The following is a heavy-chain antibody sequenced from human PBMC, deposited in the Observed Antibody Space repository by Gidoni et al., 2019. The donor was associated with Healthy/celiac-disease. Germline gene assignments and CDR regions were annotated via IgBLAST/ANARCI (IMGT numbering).Heavy chain of an antibody. Sequence: ELQLVQSGAEVKKPGESLKISCQASGSSFTSYWLGWVRQMPGKGLEWMGIIYPGDADTRYSPSFQGQVTISADKSISTAYLQWSSLKASDTAMYYCARLRYYDSSGYYYPGGRFDPWGQGTLVTVSS. CDR2: IYPGDADT. J-gene: IGHJ5*02. D-gene: IGHD3-22*01. CDR3: ARLRYYDSSGYYYPGGRFDP. V-gene: IGHV5-51*01. CDR1: GSSFTSYW.